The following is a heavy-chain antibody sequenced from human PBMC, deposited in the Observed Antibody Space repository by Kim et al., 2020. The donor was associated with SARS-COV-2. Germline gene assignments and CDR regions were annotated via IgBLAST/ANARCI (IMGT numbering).Heavy chain of an antibody. CDR3: ARDDRQNAERVVGMDV. CDR2: IYSGGSTT. J-gene: IGHJ6*02. Sequence: GGSLRLSCAVSGFTFSTYAMNWVRQAPGRGLDWVSVIYSGGSTTYYADSVKGRFTISRDDSKKTLYLQMNSLRVEDTAVYYCARDDRQNAERVVGMDVWGQGTTVTVSS. CDR1: GFTFSTYA. V-gene: IGHV3-23*03.